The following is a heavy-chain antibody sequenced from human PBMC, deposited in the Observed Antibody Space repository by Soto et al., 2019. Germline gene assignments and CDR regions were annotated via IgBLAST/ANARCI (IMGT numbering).Heavy chain of an antibody. CDR1: GGSVSSGSYY. D-gene: IGHD3-3*01. CDR2: IYYSGST. V-gene: IGHV4-61*01. J-gene: IGHJ5*02. CDR3: ARVLRFLEWLGPSPVWFDP. Sequence: PSETLSLTCTVSGGSVSSGSYYWSWIRQPPGKGLEWIGYIYYSGSTNYNPSLKSRVTISVDTSKNQFSLKLSSVTAADTAVYYCARVLRFLEWLGPSPVWFDPWGQGTLVTVSS.